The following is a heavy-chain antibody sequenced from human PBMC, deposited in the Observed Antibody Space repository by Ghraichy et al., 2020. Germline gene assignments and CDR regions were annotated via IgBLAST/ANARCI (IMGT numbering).Heavy chain of an antibody. CDR2: IYSGGST. D-gene: IGHD3-22*01. V-gene: IGHV3-53*04. CDR1: GFTVSSNY. J-gene: IGHJ6*02. Sequence: GGSLRLSCAASGFTVSSNYMSWVRQAPGKGLEWVSVIYSGGSTYYADSVKGRFTISRHNSKNTLYLQMNSLRAEDTAVYYCARFAQGDSSHMDGMDVWGQGTTVTVSS. CDR3: ARFAQGDSSHMDGMDV.